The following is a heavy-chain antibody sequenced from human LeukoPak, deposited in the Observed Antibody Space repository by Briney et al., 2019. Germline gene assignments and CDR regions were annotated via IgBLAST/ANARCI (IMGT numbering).Heavy chain of an antibody. CDR1: GFTFSSYE. CDR2: ISSSGSTI. CDR3: ARVGIVSDAFDI. Sequence: GGSLRLSCAASGFTFSSYEMNWVRQAPGKGLEGVSYISSSGSTIYYADSVKGRFTISRDNAKNSLYLQMNRLRAEDTAVYYCARVGIVSDAFDIWGQGTMVTVSS. J-gene: IGHJ3*02. V-gene: IGHV3-48*03. D-gene: IGHD5/OR15-5a*01.